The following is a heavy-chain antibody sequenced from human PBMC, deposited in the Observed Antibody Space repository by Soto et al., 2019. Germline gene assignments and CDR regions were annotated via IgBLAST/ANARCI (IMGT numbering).Heavy chain of an antibody. Sequence: PSETLSLTCTVSGGSISSGGYYWSWIRQHPGKGLEWIGYIYYSGSTYYNPSLKSRVTISVDTSKNQFSLYLQMNSLRAEDTAVYYCAREGWYYDSGGMDVWGQGTTVTVSS. CDR1: GGSISSGGYY. CDR2: IYYSGST. CDR3: AREGWYYDSGGMDV. V-gene: IGHV4-31*03. J-gene: IGHJ6*02. D-gene: IGHD3-22*01.